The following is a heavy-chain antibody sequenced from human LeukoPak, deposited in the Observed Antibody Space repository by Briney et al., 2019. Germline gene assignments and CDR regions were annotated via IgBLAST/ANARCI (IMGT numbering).Heavy chain of an antibody. CDR3: ARGIWFGEFQEKDGFDI. V-gene: IGHV3-33*01. J-gene: IGHJ3*02. CDR1: GFTFNTYA. Sequence: PGGSLRLSCAASGFTFNTYAIHWVRQAPGKGLEWVAVIWYDGSNKYYADSVRGRFTISRDNSKNTLYLQMNSLRADDTAIYYCARGIWFGEFQEKDGFDIWGQGTMLTVSS. CDR2: IWYDGSNK. D-gene: IGHD3-10*01.